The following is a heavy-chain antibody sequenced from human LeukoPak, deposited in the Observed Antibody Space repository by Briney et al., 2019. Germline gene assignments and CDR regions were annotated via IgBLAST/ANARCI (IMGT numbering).Heavy chain of an antibody. CDR2: ISHDGRNK. J-gene: IGHJ4*02. Sequence: GRSLRLSCAASGFTFSSFAMHWVRQAPGKGLEWVTFISHDGRNKYNADSVKGRFTISRDNSKNTLYLQMNSLRAEDTAVYYCARDVRKTKGYDYWGQGTLVTVSS. CDR1: GFTFSSFA. CDR3: ARDVRKTKGYDY. V-gene: IGHV3-30*01. D-gene: IGHD1-1*01.